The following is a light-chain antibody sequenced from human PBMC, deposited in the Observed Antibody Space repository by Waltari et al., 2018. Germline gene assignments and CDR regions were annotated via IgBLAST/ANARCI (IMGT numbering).Light chain of an antibody. CDR1: QSVRSS. J-gene: IGKJ5*01. CDR2: GAS. Sequence: EIVMTQSPATLSVSPGERVTLSCRASQSVRSSLAWYQQKPGQSPRILTYGASTRATGSPARFSGSGSGTGFTLTISSLQSEDFALYFCQQYDNWPITFGQGTRLEIK. CDR3: QQYDNWPIT. V-gene: IGKV3-15*01.